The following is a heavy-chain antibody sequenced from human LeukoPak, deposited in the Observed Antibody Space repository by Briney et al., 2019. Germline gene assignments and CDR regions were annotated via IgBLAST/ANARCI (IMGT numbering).Heavy chain of an antibody. CDR2: VIPILGIA. D-gene: IGHD3-10*01. CDR3: ARDPKIWDYYGSGSPTNWFDP. V-gene: IGHV1-69*04. CDR1: GGTFSSYA. Sequence: GSSVKVSCKASGGTFSSYAISWVRQAPGQGLEWMGRVIPILGIANYAQKFQGRVTITADKSTSTAYMELSSLRSEDTAVYYCARDPKIWDYYGSGSPTNWFDPWGQGTLVTVSS. J-gene: IGHJ5*02.